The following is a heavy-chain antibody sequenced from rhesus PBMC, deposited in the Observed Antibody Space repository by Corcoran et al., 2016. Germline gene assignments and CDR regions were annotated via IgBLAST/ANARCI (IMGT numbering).Heavy chain of an antibody. D-gene: IGHD3-9*01. CDR2: FSGSGWST. CDR1: VASLSSNY. Sequence: LQLQESGPGLVQPSEPLSLPCAVSVASLSSNYWSWFRQPPGKGLEWIGRFSGSGWSTDYNPSLKSRVSISIDTSKNQFSLKLNSLTAADTAVYYCATTTRSGQVFDYWGRGVLVTVSS. CDR3: ATTTRSGQVFDY. J-gene: IGHJ4*01. V-gene: IGHV4-173*01.